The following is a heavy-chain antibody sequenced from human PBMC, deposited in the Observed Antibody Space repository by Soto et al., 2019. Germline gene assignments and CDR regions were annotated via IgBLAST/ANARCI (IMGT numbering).Heavy chain of an antibody. CDR3: ARVAGTI. V-gene: IGHV3-21*01. CDR1: GFTFRTYS. CDR2: ISSSSSYL. J-gene: IGHJ4*02. Sequence: EVQLLESGGGLVKPGGSLRLSCAASGFTFRTYSMNWVRQAPGKGLEWVSSISSSSSYLYYADSVKGRFTISRDNAKNSLYLQMNSLRAETTAVYYCARVAGTICGQGTLFTVSP. D-gene: IGHD6-19*01.